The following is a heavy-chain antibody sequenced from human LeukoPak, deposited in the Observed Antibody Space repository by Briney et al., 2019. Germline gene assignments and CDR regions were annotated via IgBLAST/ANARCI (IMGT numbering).Heavy chain of an antibody. Sequence: PGGSLRLSCAASGFTFSDYYMSWIRQAPGKGLEWVSYISSSGSTIYYADSVKGRFTISRDNAKNSLYLQMNSLRAEDTAVYYCARDHQLVPGQEDYFDYWGQGTLVTVSS. CDR2: ISSSGSTI. D-gene: IGHD6-13*01. V-gene: IGHV3-11*01. CDR3: ARDHQLVPGQEDYFDY. J-gene: IGHJ4*02. CDR1: GFTFSDYY.